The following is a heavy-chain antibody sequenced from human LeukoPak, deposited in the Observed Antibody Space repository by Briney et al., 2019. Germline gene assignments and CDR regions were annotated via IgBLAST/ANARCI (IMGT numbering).Heavy chain of an antibody. CDR2: INQDGSEK. V-gene: IGHV3-7*01. D-gene: IGHD5-18*01. CDR3: VRDSPERGYSYGPLDNYFDY. J-gene: IGHJ4*02. Sequence: GGSLRLSCAASGFGFSSYWMSCVRQAPGKGLEWVANINQDGSEKYYVDSLKGRFTISRDNAKNSLYLQMNSLRAEDTAVYYCVRDSPERGYSYGPLDNYFDYWGEGTLVTVSS. CDR1: GFGFSSYW.